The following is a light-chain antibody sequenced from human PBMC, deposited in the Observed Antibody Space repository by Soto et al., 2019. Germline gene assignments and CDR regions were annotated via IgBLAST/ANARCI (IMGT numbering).Light chain of an antibody. CDR2: DVS. V-gene: IGLV2-14*03. CDR1: SSDVGLYNY. J-gene: IGLJ3*02. CDR3: SSCTVSSTLL. Sequence: QSALTQPASVSASPGQSITISCTGTSSDVGLYNYVSWYQQHPGKAPKLIIYDVSGRPSGVSNRFSGSKSGNTASLTISGLPPEDEAEYYCSSCTVSSTLLFGGGTKLTVL.